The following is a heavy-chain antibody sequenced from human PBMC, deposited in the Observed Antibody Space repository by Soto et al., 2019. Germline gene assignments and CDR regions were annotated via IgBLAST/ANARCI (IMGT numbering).Heavy chain of an antibody. J-gene: IGHJ5*02. V-gene: IGHV4-4*07. CDR1: GASLSRYY. D-gene: IGHD1-26*01. CDR2: IYATGDT. Sequence: SETLSLTCNVAGASLSRYYWSWIRQPPGKGLEWIGRIYATGDTDYNPSLKSRISMSVDMSKKQFSLTLRSVTAADTAIYYCVRDGTKNLRDRFEPWGRGILVTVSS. CDR3: VRDGTKNLRDRFEP.